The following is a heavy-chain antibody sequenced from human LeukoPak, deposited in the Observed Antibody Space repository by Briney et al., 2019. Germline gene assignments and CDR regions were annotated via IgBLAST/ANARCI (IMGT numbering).Heavy chain of an antibody. D-gene: IGHD3-3*01. CDR3: ARGKRFLEWLPDFDY. CDR2: IIPIFGTA. Sequence: SVTVSCTASGGTFSSYAISWVRQAPGQGLEWMGGIIPIFGTANYAQKFQGRDTITADESTSTAYMELSSLRSEDTAVYYCARGKRFLEWLPDFDYWGQGTLVTVSS. V-gene: IGHV1-69*13. J-gene: IGHJ4*02. CDR1: GGTFSSYA.